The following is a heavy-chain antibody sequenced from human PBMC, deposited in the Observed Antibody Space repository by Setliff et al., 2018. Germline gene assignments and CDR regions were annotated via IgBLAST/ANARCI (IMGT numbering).Heavy chain of an antibody. Sequence: PSETLSLTCAVYGGSFSGYYWSWIRQPPGKGPEWIGEIDQSGITNYNPSLKSRVTISIDTSKNQFSLRLSSVTATDTAVYYCARGRRTTMIVVPPGVFDIWGQGTMVTVSS. J-gene: IGHJ3*02. CDR2: IDQSGIT. CDR3: ARGRRTTMIVVPPGVFDI. D-gene: IGHD3-22*01. CDR1: GGSFSGYY. V-gene: IGHV4-34*01.